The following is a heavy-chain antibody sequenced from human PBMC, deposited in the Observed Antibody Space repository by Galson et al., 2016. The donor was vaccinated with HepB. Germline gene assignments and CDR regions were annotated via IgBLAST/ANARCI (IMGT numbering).Heavy chain of an antibody. D-gene: IGHD3-22*01. CDR1: GDSITSYR. CDR2: IYDSGNT. J-gene: IGHJ4*02. Sequence: SETLSLTCTVSGDSITSYRWSWIRQPPGKGLEWIGYIYDSGNTNYNPSLNSQVTLSVHTSKNRISLKLTSVTAADTAVYYCARSGTYYIFDYCGQGILVTVTS. CDR3: ARSGTYYIFDY. V-gene: IGHV4-59*01.